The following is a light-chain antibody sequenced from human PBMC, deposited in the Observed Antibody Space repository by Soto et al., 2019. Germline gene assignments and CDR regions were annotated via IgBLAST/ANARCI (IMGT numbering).Light chain of an antibody. V-gene: IGLV1-40*01. CDR1: SSNIGAGYD. J-gene: IGLJ3*02. CDR2: GNS. CDR3: QSYDSSLSGWV. Sequence: QSVLTQPPSVSGAPGQRVTISYTGSSSNIGAGYDVHWYQQLPGTAPKLLIYGNSNRPSGVPDRFSGSKSGTSASLAITGLLPEDEADYYCQSYDSSLSGWVFGGGTKLTVL.